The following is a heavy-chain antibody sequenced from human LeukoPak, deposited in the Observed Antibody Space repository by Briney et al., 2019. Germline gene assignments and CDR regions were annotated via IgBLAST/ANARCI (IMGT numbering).Heavy chain of an antibody. CDR3: ARDLGRAAPSAH. V-gene: IGHV3-21*01. CDR1: GFTFSSYS. J-gene: IGHJ1*01. D-gene: IGHD6-13*01. Sequence: GGSLRLSCAASGFTFSSYSMNWVRQAPGKGLEWVSSISSSSSYIYYADSVKGRFTISRDNAKNSLYLQMNSLRAEDTAVYYCARDLGRAAPSAHWGQGTLVTVSS. CDR2: ISSSSSYI.